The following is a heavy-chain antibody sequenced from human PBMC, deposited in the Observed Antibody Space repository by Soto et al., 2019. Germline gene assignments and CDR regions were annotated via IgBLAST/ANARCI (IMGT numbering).Heavy chain of an antibody. CDR2: INHSGST. J-gene: IGHJ6*02. V-gene: IGHV4-34*01. CDR3: TSPSRFYYYYGMDV. Sequence: KASETLSLTCAVYGGSFSGYYWSWIRQPPGKGLEWIGEINHSGSTNYNPSLKSRVTISVDTSKNQFSLKLSSVTAADTAVYYCTSPSRFYYYYGMDVWGQGTTVTVSS. CDR1: GGSFSGYY. D-gene: IGHD2-2*01.